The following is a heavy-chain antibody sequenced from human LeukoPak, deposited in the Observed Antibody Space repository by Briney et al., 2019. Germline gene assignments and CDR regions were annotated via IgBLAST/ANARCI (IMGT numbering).Heavy chain of an antibody. Sequence: ASVKVSCKASGYTFTSYDINWVRQATGQGLEWMGWMNPNSGNTGYAQKFQGRVTMTRNTSISTAYMELSSLRSEDTAVYYCARSRGYSYGYGYWGQGTLVTVSS. J-gene: IGHJ4*02. CDR1: GYTFTSYD. CDR2: MNPNSGNT. CDR3: ARSRGYSYGYGY. D-gene: IGHD5-18*01. V-gene: IGHV1-8*01.